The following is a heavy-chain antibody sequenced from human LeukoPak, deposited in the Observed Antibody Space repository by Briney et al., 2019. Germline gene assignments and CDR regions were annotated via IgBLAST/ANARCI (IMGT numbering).Heavy chain of an antibody. V-gene: IGHV3-74*01. CDR2: INSDGSST. D-gene: IGHD3-22*01. CDR1: GFTFSSYW. J-gene: IGHJ4*02. CDR3: ARVRDFYDSGGY. Sequence: PGGSLRLSCAASGFTFSSYWMHWVRQAPGKGLVWVSRINSDGSSTTYADSVKGRFTISRDNAKKTLYLLMNSLRVEDTAVYYCARVRDFYDSGGYWGQGPLVPVS.